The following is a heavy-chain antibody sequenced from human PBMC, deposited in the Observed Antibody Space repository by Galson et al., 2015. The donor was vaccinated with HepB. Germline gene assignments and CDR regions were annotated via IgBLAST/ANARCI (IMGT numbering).Heavy chain of an antibody. CDR1: GFTFSDHY. J-gene: IGHJ4*02. Sequence: SLRLSCAASGFTFSDHYMDWVRQAPGKGLEWVGRTRNKANSYTTEYAASVKGRFTISRDDSKNSLYLQMNSLKTEDTAVYYCARALTVVTPSWGLDYWGQGTLVTVSS. CDR3: ARALTVVTPSWGLDY. D-gene: IGHD4-23*01. CDR2: TRNKANSYTT. V-gene: IGHV3-72*01.